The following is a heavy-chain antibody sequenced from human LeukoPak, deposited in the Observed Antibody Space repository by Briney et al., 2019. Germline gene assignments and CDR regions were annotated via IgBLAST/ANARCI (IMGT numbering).Heavy chain of an antibody. CDR1: GGTFSSYA. V-gene: IGHV1-69*05. CDR3: ARVLVPATADFDY. CDR2: IIPIFGTA. Sequence: ASVKVSCKAPGGTFSSYAISWVRQAPGQGLEWMGGIIPIFGTANYAQKFQGRVTMTRDTSTSTVYMELSSLRSEDTAVYYCARVLVPATADFDYWGQGTLVTVSS. J-gene: IGHJ4*02. D-gene: IGHD2-2*01.